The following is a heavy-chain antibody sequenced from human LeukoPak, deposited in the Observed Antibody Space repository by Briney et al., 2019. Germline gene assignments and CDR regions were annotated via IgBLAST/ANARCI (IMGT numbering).Heavy chain of an antibody. J-gene: IGHJ5*02. CDR1: ESTFVAYD. CDR2: IGTAGDT. Sequence: GGSRGLSVEAPESTFVAYDLPWVAKLTGKGWEWVSAIGTAGDTYYPGSVKGRFTISRENAKNSLYLQMNSLRAGDTAVYYCARGEGGWFDPWGQGTLVTVSS. D-gene: IGHD3-16*01. CDR3: ARGEGGWFDP. V-gene: IGHV3-13*01.